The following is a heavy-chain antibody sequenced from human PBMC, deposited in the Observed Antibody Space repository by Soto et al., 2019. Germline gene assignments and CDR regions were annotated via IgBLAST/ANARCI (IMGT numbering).Heavy chain of an antibody. J-gene: IGHJ6*02. CDR3: GRCRTDSYAMDX. V-gene: IGHV1-18*01. Sequence: ASVKVSCNASGYRFTSYGIAWVRQVPGRGPEWMGLISHYNGRTNYAQKVQGRVVMTTDISTNIVYLELRSLRSDDTAMYYCGRCRTDSYAMDXWGQGTSVTVS. D-gene: IGHD5-18*01. CDR1: GYRFTSYG. CDR2: ISHYNGRT.